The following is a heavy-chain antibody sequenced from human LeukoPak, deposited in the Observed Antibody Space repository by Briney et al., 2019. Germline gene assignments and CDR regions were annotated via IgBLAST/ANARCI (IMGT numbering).Heavy chain of an antibody. Sequence: ASVKVSCKASGYTFTGYYMHWVRQAPGQGLEWMGWINPNSGGTNYAQKFQGRVTMTTDTSTSTAYMELRSLRSDDTAVYYCARDHDAPYYFDYWGQGTLVTVSS. V-gene: IGHV1-2*02. CDR1: GYTFTGYY. CDR2: INPNSGGT. J-gene: IGHJ4*02. CDR3: ARDHDAPYYFDY.